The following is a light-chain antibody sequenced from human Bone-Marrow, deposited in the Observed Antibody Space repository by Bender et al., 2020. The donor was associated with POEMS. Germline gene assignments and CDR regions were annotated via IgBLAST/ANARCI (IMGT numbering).Light chain of an antibody. CDR1: GSNIGGYP. V-gene: IGLV1-44*01. CDR2: TNN. Sequence: QSVLTQPPSVSGTPGQRVTISCSGSGSNIGGYPVNWYQQLPGTAPRLLIYTNNERPSGVPDRFSGSKSGNTASLTISGLQAEDEGDYYCCSYAENVLFGGGTKLTVL. J-gene: IGLJ2*01. CDR3: CSYAENVL.